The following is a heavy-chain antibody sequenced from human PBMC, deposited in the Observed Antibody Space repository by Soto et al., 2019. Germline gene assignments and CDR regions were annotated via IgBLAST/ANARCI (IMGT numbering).Heavy chain of an antibody. CDR3: ARGALGIAAAGTHPLDY. CDR2: IYHSGST. Sequence: SETLSLTCAVFGGSISSGGYSWSWIRQPPGKGLEWIGYIYHSGSTYYNPSLKSRVTISVDRSKNQFSLKLSSVTAADTAVYYCARGALGIAAAGTHPLDYWGQGTLVTVSS. J-gene: IGHJ4*02. D-gene: IGHD6-13*01. CDR1: GGSISSGGYS. V-gene: IGHV4-30-2*01.